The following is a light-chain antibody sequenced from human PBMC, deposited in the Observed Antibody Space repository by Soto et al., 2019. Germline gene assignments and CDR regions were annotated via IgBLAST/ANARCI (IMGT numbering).Light chain of an antibody. V-gene: IGKV3-20*01. Sequence: EMVLTKPPATLSLSPGEGATLSCRASQSVSSSYLAWYQQKPGQAPRLLIYGASSRATGIPDRFSGGGSGTDFTLPISRKERKDVVVCYLQQHGKSPGTFGQGTKVDIK. CDR2: GAS. CDR3: QQHGKSPGT. CDR1: QSVSSSY. J-gene: IGKJ1*01.